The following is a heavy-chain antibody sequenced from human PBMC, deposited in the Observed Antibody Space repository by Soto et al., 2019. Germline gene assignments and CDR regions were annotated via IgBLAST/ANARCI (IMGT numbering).Heavy chain of an antibody. V-gene: IGHV4-30-4*01. CDR2: IYYSGNT. J-gene: IGHJ4*02. Sequence: SETLSLTCTVSGGSTSSDNYWSWIRQPPGKGLEWIGHIYYSGNTDYNPSLKSRLAISIDTSKNQFSLKLSSVTAADTAVYFCAREGGESSDGLYYFDYLGQGALVTVSS. CDR1: GGSTSSDNY. D-gene: IGHD3-16*01. CDR3: AREGGESSDGLYYFDY.